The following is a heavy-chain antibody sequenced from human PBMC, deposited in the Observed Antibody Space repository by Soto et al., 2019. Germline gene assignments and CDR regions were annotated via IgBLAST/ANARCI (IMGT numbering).Heavy chain of an antibody. D-gene: IGHD6-6*01. CDR3: ARSPEYRSSAPMDV. CDR1: GYTFTRSG. V-gene: IGHV1-18*01. CDR2: ISTYNGDT. Sequence: ASVKVSCKASGYTFTRSGISWVRQAPGQGLEWMGWISTYNGDTNYAQTFQGRVTMTTDTSTSTVHMEVRSLRSDDTAVYYCARSPEYRSSAPMDVWGQGTTVTVSS. J-gene: IGHJ6*02.